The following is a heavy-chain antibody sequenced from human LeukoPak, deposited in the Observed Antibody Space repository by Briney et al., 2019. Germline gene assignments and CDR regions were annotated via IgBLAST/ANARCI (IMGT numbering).Heavy chain of an antibody. V-gene: IGHV4-31*03. CDR3: ARARDTAMVSYFGY. D-gene: IGHD5-18*01. CDR1: GGSISSSSYY. J-gene: IGHJ4*02. Sequence: PSETLSLTCTVSGGSISSSSYYWGWIRQPPGKGLEWIGYIYYSGSTYYSPSLESRLTISVDTSKNQLSLKLSSVTAADTAVYYCARARDTAMVSYFGYWGQGTLVTVSS. CDR2: IYYSGST.